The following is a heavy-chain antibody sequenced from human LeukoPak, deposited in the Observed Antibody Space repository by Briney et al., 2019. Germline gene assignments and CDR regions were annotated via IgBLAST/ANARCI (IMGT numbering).Heavy chain of an antibody. Sequence: SETLSLTCTVSGGSISDYYWSWIRQPPGKGLEWIGYIYYSGSTNYNPSLRSRVTISVDTSKNQFSLKVSSVTAADTAVYYCARGPRDQTWFDPWGQGTRVTVSS. CDR1: GGSISDYY. CDR3: ARGPRDQTWFDP. J-gene: IGHJ5*02. D-gene: IGHD2-2*01. V-gene: IGHV4-59*01. CDR2: IYYSGST.